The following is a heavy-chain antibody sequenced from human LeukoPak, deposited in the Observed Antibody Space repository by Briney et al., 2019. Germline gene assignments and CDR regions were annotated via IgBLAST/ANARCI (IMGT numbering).Heavy chain of an antibody. Sequence: GGSLRLSCAASGFTFSSYSMNWVRQAPGKGLEWVSSISSSSSYIYYADPVKGRFTISRDNAKNSLYLQMNSLRAEDTAVYYCAREGSSWYTSYYYYYGMDVWGQGTTVTVPS. D-gene: IGHD6-13*01. CDR3: AREGSSWYTSYYYYYGMDV. J-gene: IGHJ6*02. CDR2: ISSSSSYI. CDR1: GFTFSSYS. V-gene: IGHV3-21*01.